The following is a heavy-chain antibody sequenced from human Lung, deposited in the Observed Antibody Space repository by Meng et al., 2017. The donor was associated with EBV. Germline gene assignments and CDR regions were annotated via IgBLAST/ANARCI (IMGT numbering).Heavy chain of an antibody. CDR1: GDSVSSSSAA. CDR3: ARGATSVFDL. V-gene: IGHV6-1*01. Sequence: LPQAGPGLGNPSQTPSPTCLISGDSVSSSSAAWTCIRQSPSRGLEWLGRTYYRSKWYNDYAVFVKSRITINPDTSKNQFSLQLNSVTPEDTAVYYCARGATSVFDLWGRGTLVTVSS. CDR2: TYYRSKWYN. J-gene: IGHJ2*01.